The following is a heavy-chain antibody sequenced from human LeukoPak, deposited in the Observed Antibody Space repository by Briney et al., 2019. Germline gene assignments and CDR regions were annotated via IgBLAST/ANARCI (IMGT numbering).Heavy chain of an antibody. J-gene: IGHJ6*03. CDR3: ARGPLVVVPAAITYYYYYYMDV. D-gene: IGHD2-2*01. V-gene: IGHV4-34*01. CDR2: INHSGST. Sequence: SETLSLTCAVYGGSFSGYYWSWIRQPPGKGLEWIGEINHSGSTNYNPSLKSRVTISVDTSKHQFSLKLSSVTAADTAVYYCARGPLVVVPAAITYYYYYYMDVWGKGTTVTVSS. CDR1: GGSFSGYY.